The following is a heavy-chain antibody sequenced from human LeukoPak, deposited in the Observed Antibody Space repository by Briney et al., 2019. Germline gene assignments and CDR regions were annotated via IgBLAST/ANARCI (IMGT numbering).Heavy chain of an antibody. D-gene: IGHD5-12*01. J-gene: IGHJ6*03. CDR1: GYSFTSYG. CDR2: IIPILGIA. CDR3: ARATTGYYYYMDV. Sequence: GASVKVSCKASGYSFTSYGFSWVRQAPGQGLEWMGRIIPILGIANYAQKFQGRVTITADESTSTAYMELSSLRSEDTAVYYCARATTGYYYYMDVWGKGTTVTVSS. V-gene: IGHV1-69*04.